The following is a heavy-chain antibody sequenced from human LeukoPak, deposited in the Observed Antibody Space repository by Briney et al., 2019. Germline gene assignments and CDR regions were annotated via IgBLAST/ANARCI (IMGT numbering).Heavy chain of an antibody. J-gene: IGHJ4*02. V-gene: IGHV4-59*08. Sequence: PSETLSLTCTVSVDSINNYYYSWIRQPPGEGLEWIGYIYFSGSTNYNPSLKSRVTISIDTSKNQVSLKLSSVTAADTAVYFCARHYGYGYYYFDFWGQGTLVTVSS. CDR1: VDSINNYY. CDR3: ARHYGYGYYYFDF. CDR2: IYFSGST. D-gene: IGHD5-18*01.